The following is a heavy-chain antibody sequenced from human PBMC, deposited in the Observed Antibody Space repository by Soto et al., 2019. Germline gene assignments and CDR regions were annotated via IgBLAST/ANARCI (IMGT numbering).Heavy chain of an antibody. J-gene: IGHJ4*02. Sequence: PSETLSLTCAVSGGSIGSSNWWSWVRQPPGKGLEWIGDIYHSGSTSYNPSLKSRVTISVDKSKNQFSLKLNSVTAADTAVYYCAKDVRWGYYWGQGTLVTVSS. D-gene: IGHD2-21*01. V-gene: IGHV4-4*02. CDR1: GGSIGSSNW. CDR2: IYHSGST. CDR3: AKDVRWGYY.